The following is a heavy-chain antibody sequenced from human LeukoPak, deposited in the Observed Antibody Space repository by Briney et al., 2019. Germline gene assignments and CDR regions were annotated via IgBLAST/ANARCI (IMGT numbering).Heavy chain of an antibody. J-gene: IGHJ4*02. CDR2: IKSRSAGGTI. CDR3: TTDLGDYGDYIRE. V-gene: IGHV3-15*01. CDR1: GFTFNNAW. Sequence: GGSLRLSCAASGFTFNNAWMSWIRQVPGKGLEWVGRIKSRSAGGTIDYPALVKGRFIILRDDSKDMLYLQMNSLKIEDTAVYYCTTDLGDYGDYIREWGQGTLVTVSS. D-gene: IGHD4-17*01.